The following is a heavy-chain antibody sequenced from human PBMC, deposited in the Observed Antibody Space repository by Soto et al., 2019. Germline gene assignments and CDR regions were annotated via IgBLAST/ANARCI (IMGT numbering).Heavy chain of an antibody. D-gene: IGHD3-10*01. CDR2: VNPDGTIT. CDR1: GYTFSHYW. J-gene: IGHJ4*02. V-gene: IGHV3-74*01. Sequence: PGGSLSLSCEASGYTFSHYWMHWVLQAPGKGLVWVSRVNPDGTITTYAASVKGRFTVSKEMSKNTAFLQMNALRHEDTAVYFCARDSGWPILNFDNWGQGTPVTVSS. CDR3: ARDSGWPILNFDN.